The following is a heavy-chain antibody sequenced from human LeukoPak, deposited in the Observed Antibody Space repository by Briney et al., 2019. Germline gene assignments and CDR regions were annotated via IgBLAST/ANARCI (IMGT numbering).Heavy chain of an antibody. Sequence: GGSLRLSCAASGFTFDDYAMHWVRHAPGKGLEWVSGISWNGGSIGYADSVKGRFTISRDNAKNSLYLQMNSLRAEDTALYYCAKAGIAVAGTDVYFDYWGQGTLVTVSS. CDR3: AKAGIAVAGTDVYFDY. V-gene: IGHV3-9*01. D-gene: IGHD6-19*01. J-gene: IGHJ4*02. CDR1: GFTFDDYA. CDR2: ISWNGGSI.